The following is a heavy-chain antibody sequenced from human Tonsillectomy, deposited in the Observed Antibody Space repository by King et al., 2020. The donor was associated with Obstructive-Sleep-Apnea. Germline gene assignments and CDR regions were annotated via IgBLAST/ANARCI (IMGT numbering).Heavy chain of an antibody. CDR3: ARAVVVVAGNWFDP. J-gene: IGHJ5*02. V-gene: IGHV4-30-4*07. D-gene: IGHD2-2*01. CDR2: IYYSGST. CDR1: GGSISSGGYS. Sequence: VQLQESGPGLVKPSQTLSLTCAVSGGSISSGGYSWSWIRQPPGKGLEWIGYIYYSGSTYYNPSLKSRVTISLDTSKKQFSLKLNVVSAADTAVYYCARAVVVVAGNWFDPWGQGTLVTVSS.